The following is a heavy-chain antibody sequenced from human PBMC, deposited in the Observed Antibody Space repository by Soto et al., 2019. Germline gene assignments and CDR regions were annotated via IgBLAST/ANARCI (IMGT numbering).Heavy chain of an antibody. CDR1: GFTFSIYA. J-gene: IGHJ4*02. V-gene: IGHV3-30*03. CDR3: ARGKGSQLSTKAGIVDY. Sequence: QVQLVESGGGVVQPGRSLRLSCAASGFTFSIYAIHWVRQAPGKGLEWVAGISYDGSNKYYAVSVKGRFTISRDNSENTLYLDMNSLRPEDTAVYYCARGKGSQLSTKAGIVDYWGQGTLVTVSS. D-gene: IGHD6-13*01. CDR2: ISYDGSNK.